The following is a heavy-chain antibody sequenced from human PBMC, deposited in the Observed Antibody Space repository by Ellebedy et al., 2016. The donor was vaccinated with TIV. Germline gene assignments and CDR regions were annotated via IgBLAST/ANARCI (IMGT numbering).Heavy chain of an antibody. J-gene: IGHJ4*02. CDR3: TRGGTSYSDY. CDR2: INYSGRT. Sequence: SETLSLTCAVYGGSFSGCYWSWIRQPPGKGLEWIGSINYSGRTYYNPSLKSRVTISVDTSKKQFSLKLSSVTAADTAMYYCTRGGTSYSDYWGQGTLVTVSS. CDR1: GGSFSGCY. D-gene: IGHD1-1*01. V-gene: IGHV4-34*01.